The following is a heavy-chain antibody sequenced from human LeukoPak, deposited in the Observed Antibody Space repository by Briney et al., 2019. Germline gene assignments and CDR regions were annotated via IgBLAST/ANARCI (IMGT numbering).Heavy chain of an antibody. CDR1: GFTVSSNY. Sequence: GGSLRLSCAASGFTVSSNYMSWVRQAPGKGLEWVSVIYSGGSTYYADSVKGRFTISRDNSKNTLYLQMNSLRAEDTAVYYCARAPNSAWHNFDCWGQGTLVIVSS. V-gene: IGHV3-53*01. D-gene: IGHD6-19*01. J-gene: IGHJ4*02. CDR2: IYSGGST. CDR3: ARAPNSAWHNFDC.